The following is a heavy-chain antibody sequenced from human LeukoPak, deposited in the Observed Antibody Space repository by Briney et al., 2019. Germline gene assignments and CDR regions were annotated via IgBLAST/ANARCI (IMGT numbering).Heavy chain of an antibody. V-gene: IGHV3-30*04. D-gene: IGHD6-19*01. CDR2: ISYDGSNK. CDR3: ARDLRHSSTDY. CDR1: GFTFSSYA. J-gene: IGHJ4*02. Sequence: GRSLRLSCAASGFTFSSYAMHWVRQAPGKGLEWVAVISYDGSNKYYADSVKGRFTISRDNSKNTLYLQMNSLRAEDTAVYYRARDLRHSSTDYWGQGTLVTVSS.